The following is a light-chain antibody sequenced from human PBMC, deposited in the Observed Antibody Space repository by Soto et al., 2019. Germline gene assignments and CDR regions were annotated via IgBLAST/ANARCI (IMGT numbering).Light chain of an antibody. V-gene: IGKV1-13*02. CDR1: QGISSA. J-gene: IGKJ1*01. CDR3: QQYNSYSQTWT. CDR2: DAS. Sequence: AIQLTQSPSSLSASVGDRVTITCRASQGISSALAWYQQKPGKAPKLLIYDASSLESGVPSRFSGSGSGTEFTLTISSLQPDDFATYYCQQYNSYSQTWTFGQGTKVDIK.